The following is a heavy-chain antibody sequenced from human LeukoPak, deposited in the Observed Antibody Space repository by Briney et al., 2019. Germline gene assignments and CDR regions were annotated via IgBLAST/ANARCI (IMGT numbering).Heavy chain of an antibody. J-gene: IGHJ4*02. Sequence: GGSLRLSCAASGLTFRDYYMTWIRQAPGKGLEWVSSISGTGTTIYSADSVRGRFTVSTDNARNSLFLHMNSLRAEDTAVYYCAVQITMIVVVPYFDYWGQGTLVTVSS. CDR1: GLTFRDYY. CDR3: AVQITMIVVVPYFDY. D-gene: IGHD3-22*01. V-gene: IGHV3-11*04. CDR2: ISGTGTTI.